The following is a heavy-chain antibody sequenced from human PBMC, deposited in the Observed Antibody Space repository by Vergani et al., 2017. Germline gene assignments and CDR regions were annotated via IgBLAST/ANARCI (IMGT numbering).Heavy chain of an antibody. D-gene: IGHD5-18*01. V-gene: IGHV4-59*01. CDR1: GGSISSYY. J-gene: IGHJ4*02. Sequence: QVQLQESGPGLVTPSETLSLTCTVSGGSISSYYWSWIRQPPGKGLEWIGYIYYSGSTNYNPSLKSRVTISVDTSKNQFSLKLSSVTAADTAVYYCARGGYSYGLTFDYWGQGTLVTVSS. CDR3: ARGGYSYGLTFDY. CDR2: IYYSGST.